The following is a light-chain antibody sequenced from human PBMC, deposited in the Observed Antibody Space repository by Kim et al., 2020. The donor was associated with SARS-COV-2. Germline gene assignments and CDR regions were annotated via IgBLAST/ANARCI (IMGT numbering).Light chain of an antibody. V-gene: IGLV3-19*01. Sequence: LGQTVRITCQGDSLRSYYASWYQQKPGQAPELVIYGKNNRPSGIPDRFSGSSSGNTASLTITGAQAEDEADYYCNSRDSSGNHWVFGGGTQLTVL. J-gene: IGLJ3*02. CDR1: SLRSYY. CDR2: GKN. CDR3: NSRDSSGNHWV.